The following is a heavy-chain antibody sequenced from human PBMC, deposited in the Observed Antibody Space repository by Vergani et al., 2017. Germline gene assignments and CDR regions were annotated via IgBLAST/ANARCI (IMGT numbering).Heavy chain of an antibody. D-gene: IGHD3-16*02. V-gene: IGHV1-3*01. J-gene: IGHJ4*02. CDR2: INAGNGNT. Sequence: QVQLVQSGAEVKKPGASVQVSCKASGYTFTRYAMHWVRQAPGQRLGWMGWINAGNGNTKYSQKFQGRVTITRDTSASTAYIELSSLRSEDTAVYYCAREGFYDYVXGSYRLRGGDYFDYWGQGTLVTVSS. CDR1: GYTFTRYA. CDR3: AREGFYDYVXGSYRLRGGDYFDY.